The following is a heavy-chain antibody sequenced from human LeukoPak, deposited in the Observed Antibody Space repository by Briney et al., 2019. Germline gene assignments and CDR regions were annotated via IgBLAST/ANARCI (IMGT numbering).Heavy chain of an antibody. CDR3: ARSSGYMSY. CDR2: IYHSGST. J-gene: IGHJ4*02. Sequence: SETLSLTCTVSHYSISSNYYWGWIRQPPGKGLEWTGSIYHSGSTYYNPSLKSRVTISVDTSKNQFSLKLTSVTAADTAVYYCARSSGYMSYWGQGTLVTVSS. CDR1: HYSISSNYY. V-gene: IGHV4-38-2*02. D-gene: IGHD3-22*01.